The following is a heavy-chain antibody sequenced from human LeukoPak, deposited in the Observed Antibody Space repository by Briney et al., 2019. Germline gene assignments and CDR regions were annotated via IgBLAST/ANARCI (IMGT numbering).Heavy chain of an antibody. V-gene: IGHV3-30*03. CDR3: ARDFYDFWSGYSYGMDV. Sequence: GGSLRLSCVGSGFTISNYWMHWVRQAPGKGLEWVAVISYDGSNKYYADSVKGRFTISRDNSKNTLYLQMNSLRAEDTAVYYCARDFYDFWSGYSYGMDVWGQGTTVTVSS. CDR2: ISYDGSNK. CDR1: GFTISNYW. D-gene: IGHD3-3*01. J-gene: IGHJ6*02.